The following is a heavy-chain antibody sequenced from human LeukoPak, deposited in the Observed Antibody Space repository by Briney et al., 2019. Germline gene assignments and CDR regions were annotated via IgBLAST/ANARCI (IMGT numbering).Heavy chain of an antibody. J-gene: IGHJ5*02. Sequence: SETLSLTCTVSGGSISSSSYYWGWIRQPPGKGLEWIGSIYYSGSTYHNPSLKSRVTISVDTSKNQFSLKLSSVTAADTAVYYCARGEGNYELDWFDPWGQGTLVTVSS. CDR1: GGSISSSSYY. CDR3: ARGEGNYELDWFDP. V-gene: IGHV4-39*07. CDR2: IYYSGST. D-gene: IGHD1-7*01.